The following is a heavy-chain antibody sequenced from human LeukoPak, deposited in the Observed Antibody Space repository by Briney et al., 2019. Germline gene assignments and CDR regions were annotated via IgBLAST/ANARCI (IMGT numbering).Heavy chain of an antibody. J-gene: IGHJ4*02. D-gene: IGHD3-22*01. CDR3: AKALLYYYDSSGYLYFDY. CDR2: ISGSGGST. Sequence: GGSLRLSCAASGFTFDIYAMSWVRQAPGKGLEWVSAISGSGGSTYYADSVKGRFTISRDNSKNTLYLQMNSLRAEDTAVYYCAKALLYYYDSSGYLYFDYWGQGTLVTVSS. CDR1: GFTFDIYA. V-gene: IGHV3-23*01.